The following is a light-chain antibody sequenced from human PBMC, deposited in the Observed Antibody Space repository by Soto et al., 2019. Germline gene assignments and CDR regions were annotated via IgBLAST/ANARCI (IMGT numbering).Light chain of an antibody. CDR1: QSISSY. J-gene: IGKJ1*01. CDR2: AAS. CDR3: QQCHRTSWT. V-gene: IGKV1-39*01. Sequence: DIQMTQSPSSLSASVGDRVTITCRASQSISSYLNWYQQKPGKAPKLLIYAASSLQSGVPSRFSGSGSGTNFTLTISSLQPEEFATYYCQQCHRTSWTFGQGTKVEVK.